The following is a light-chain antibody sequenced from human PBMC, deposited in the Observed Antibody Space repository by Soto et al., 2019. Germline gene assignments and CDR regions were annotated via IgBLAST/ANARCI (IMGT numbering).Light chain of an antibody. CDR1: QSVSSSY. Sequence: VLTQSPGTLSLSPGDGATLSCRDSQSVSSSYIAWYQQRPGQTPSLLIYGESTRATGIPDRLSGSGSGTHLTLTISRLEPGDFAVYYCQHFGGTTFTFGQGTRLEIK. V-gene: IGKV3-20*01. J-gene: IGKJ5*01. CDR3: QHFGGTTFT. CDR2: GES.